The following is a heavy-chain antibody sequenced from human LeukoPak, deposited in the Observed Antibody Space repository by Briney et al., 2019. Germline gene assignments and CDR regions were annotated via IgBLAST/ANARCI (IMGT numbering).Heavy chain of an antibody. CDR3: ARGGAWELLIDY. CDR2: LYSGGTT. Sequence: GGSLRLSCAASGFSVSANYMSWVRQAPGKGLEWVSLLYSGGTTYYADFVKGRFTSSRDISKNTVYLQMNIMRGEDTAVYYCARGGAWELLIDYWGQGTLVTVSS. J-gene: IGHJ4*02. V-gene: IGHV3-53*01. CDR1: GFSVSANY. D-gene: IGHD4-23*01.